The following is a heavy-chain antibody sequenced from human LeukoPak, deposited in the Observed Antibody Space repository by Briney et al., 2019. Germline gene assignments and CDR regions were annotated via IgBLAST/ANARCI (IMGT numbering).Heavy chain of an antibody. V-gene: IGHV1-69*05. CDR2: IIPIFGTA. J-gene: IGHJ4*02. CDR3: ARAVTYYYGSGSYYSYYFDY. CDR1: GGTFSSYA. Sequence: SVKVSCKASGGTFSSYAISWVRQAPGQGLEWMGRIIPIFGTANYAQKFQGRVTITTDESTSTAYMELSSLRSEDTAVYYCARAVTYYYGSGSYYSYYFDYWGQGTLVTVSS. D-gene: IGHD3-10*01.